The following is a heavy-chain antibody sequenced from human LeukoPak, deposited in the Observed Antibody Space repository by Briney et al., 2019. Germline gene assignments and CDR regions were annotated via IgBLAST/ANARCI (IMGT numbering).Heavy chain of an antibody. D-gene: IGHD3-9*01. CDR2: ISHSGSS. Sequence: SETLSLTCGVYNGTFSGYYWTWIRQPPGRGLEWNGDISHSGSSHYNPSLKSRLSMSLDTSKNQFSLTLTAVTAADTAVYYCGRRPYFDILAGSQMWGTVDHWGQGALVTVSS. J-gene: IGHJ4*02. V-gene: IGHV4-34*01. CDR3: GRRPYFDILAGSQMWGTVDH. CDR1: NGTFSGYY.